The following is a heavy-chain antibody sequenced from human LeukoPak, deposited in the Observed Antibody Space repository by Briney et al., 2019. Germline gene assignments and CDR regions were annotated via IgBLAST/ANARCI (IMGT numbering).Heavy chain of an antibody. D-gene: IGHD3-3*01. CDR1: GFTFSTYW. V-gene: IGHV3-7*01. CDR3: ARVGRGVLRFLEWLYFDY. J-gene: IGHJ4*02. CDR2: IKYDGSEK. Sequence: GGSLRLSCAASGFTFSTYWMSWVRRAPGKGLEWVANIKYDGSEKYYVDSVKGRFTISRDNAKNSLYLQMNSLRAEDTAVYYCARVGRGVLRFLEWLYFDYWGQGTLVTVSS.